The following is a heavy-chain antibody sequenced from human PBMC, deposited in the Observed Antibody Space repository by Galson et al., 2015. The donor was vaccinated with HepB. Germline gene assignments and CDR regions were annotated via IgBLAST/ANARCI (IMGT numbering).Heavy chain of an antibody. CDR2: INPSGGST. CDR1: GYTFTSYY. D-gene: IGHD3-10*01. CDR3: ARDDMVRGVITLPHSYYYYYGMDV. J-gene: IGHJ6*02. Sequence: SVKVSCKASGYTFTSYYMHWVRQAPGQGLEWMGIINPSGGSTSYAQKFQGRVTMTRDTSTSTVYMELSSLRSEDTAVYYCARDDMVRGVITLPHSYYYYYGMDVWGQGTTVTVSS. V-gene: IGHV1-46*01.